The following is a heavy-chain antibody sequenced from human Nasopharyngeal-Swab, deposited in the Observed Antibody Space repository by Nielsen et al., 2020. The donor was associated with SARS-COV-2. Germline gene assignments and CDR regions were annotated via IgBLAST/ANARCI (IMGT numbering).Heavy chain of an antibody. CDR2: IKQDGSEK. J-gene: IGHJ6*03. CDR1: GFSFSTYW. CDR3: ARQGVFVPAYFHQYYMDV. Sequence: GESLKISCAAPGFSFSTYWMTWVRQAPGKGLEWVANIKQDGSEKYYVDSVKGRFTVSRDNPKNLLYLQVNSLRAEDTAVYYCARQGVFVPAYFHQYYMDVWGKGTTVTVFS. V-gene: IGHV3-7*03. D-gene: IGHD3-16*02.